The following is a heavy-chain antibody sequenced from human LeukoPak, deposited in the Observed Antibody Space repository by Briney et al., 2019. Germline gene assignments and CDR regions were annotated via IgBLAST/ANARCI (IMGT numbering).Heavy chain of an antibody. Sequence: ASVKVSCKASGYTFTSYDINWVRQATGQGLEWMGWMNPNSGNTGHAQKFQGRVTMTRNTSISTAYMELSSLRSEDTAVYYCARGVTIFGVVMSYYYYGMDVWGQGTTVTVSS. CDR1: GYTFTSYD. D-gene: IGHD3-3*01. V-gene: IGHV1-8*01. CDR2: MNPNSGNT. CDR3: ARGVTIFGVVMSYYYYGMDV. J-gene: IGHJ6*02.